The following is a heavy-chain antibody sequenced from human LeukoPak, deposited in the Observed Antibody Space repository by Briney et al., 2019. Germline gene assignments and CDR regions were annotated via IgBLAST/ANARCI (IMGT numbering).Heavy chain of an antibody. J-gene: IGHJ4*02. CDR3: ARLQYNSGWYGGGYYFDH. Sequence: PGGSLSLSCAASGFTFSSSWMSWVRPARGEGLEWVANINLDGTGKYYLDYVKGRFTISRDNAKNSLFLQMNSLRAEDTAVYYCARLQYNSGWYGGGYYFDHWGQGTLVTVSS. V-gene: IGHV3-7*01. D-gene: IGHD6-19*01. CDR2: INLDGTGK. CDR1: GFTFSSSW.